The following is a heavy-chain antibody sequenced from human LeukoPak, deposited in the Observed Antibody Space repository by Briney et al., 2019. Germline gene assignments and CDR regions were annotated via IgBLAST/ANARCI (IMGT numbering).Heavy chain of an antibody. CDR3: ARVGYSSPFDY. Sequence: PGGSLRLSCAASGFTFSSYAIHWVRQAPGKGLEYVSSISGNGDSTFYANSVKGRFTISRDNSKNTLYLQMGSPRAEDMAVYYCARVGYSSPFDYWGQGTLVTVSS. J-gene: IGHJ4*02. CDR1: GFTFSSYA. V-gene: IGHV3-64*01. CDR2: ISGNGDST. D-gene: IGHD6-13*01.